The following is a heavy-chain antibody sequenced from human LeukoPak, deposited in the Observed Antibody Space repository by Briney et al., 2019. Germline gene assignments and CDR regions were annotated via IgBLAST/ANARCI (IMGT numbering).Heavy chain of an antibody. CDR3: ATISDLLFYFDS. V-gene: IGHV3-66*01. Sequence: GGSLRLSCAASGFTFSSYAMSWVRQAPGKGLEWVSLIYTGGNTYYADSVKGRFTLSRDNSKNTVYLQMNSLRVKDTAMYYCATISDLLFYFDSWGQGTLVTVSS. CDR2: IYTGGNT. CDR1: GFTFSSYA. J-gene: IGHJ4*02.